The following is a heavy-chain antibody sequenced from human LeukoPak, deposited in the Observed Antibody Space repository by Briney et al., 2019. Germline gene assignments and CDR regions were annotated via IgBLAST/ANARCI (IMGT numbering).Heavy chain of an antibody. Sequence: ASVKVSCKASGYTFTGYYMQWVRQAPGQGLEWMGWINPNSGDTNYAQDLQGRVTMTSDTSISTAYMELSRLGSDDTAVYYCARALSYLFYFDYWGQGTLVTVSS. D-gene: IGHD3-16*02. CDR2: INPNSGDT. CDR1: GYTFTGYY. CDR3: ARALSYLFYFDY. J-gene: IGHJ4*02. V-gene: IGHV1-2*02.